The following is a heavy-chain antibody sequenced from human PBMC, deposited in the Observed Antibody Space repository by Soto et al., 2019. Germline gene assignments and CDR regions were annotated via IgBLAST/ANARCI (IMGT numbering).Heavy chain of an antibody. D-gene: IGHD3-3*01. CDR2: IIPIFGTA. Sequence: ASVKVSCKASGGTFSIYAISWVRQAPGQGLEWMGGIIPIFGTANYAQKFQGRVTITADESTSTAYMELSSLRSEDTAVYYCARASTFGVVIRPGVYYYYGMDVGGQGTTVTVSS. CDR1: GGTFSIYA. CDR3: ARASTFGVVIRPGVYYYYGMDV. J-gene: IGHJ6*02. V-gene: IGHV1-69*13.